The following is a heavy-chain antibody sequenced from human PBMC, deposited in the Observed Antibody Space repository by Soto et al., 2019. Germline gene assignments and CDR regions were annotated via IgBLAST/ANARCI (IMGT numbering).Heavy chain of an antibody. Sequence: SETLSLTCTVSGGSISSGGYYWSWIRQHPGKGLEWIGYIYYSGSTYYNPSLKSRVTISVDTSKNQFSLKLSSVTAADTAVYYCARTHIGWFDPWGQGTLVTVSS. CDR3: ARTHIGWFDP. J-gene: IGHJ5*02. CDR2: IYYSGST. CDR1: GGSISSGGYY. V-gene: IGHV4-31*03.